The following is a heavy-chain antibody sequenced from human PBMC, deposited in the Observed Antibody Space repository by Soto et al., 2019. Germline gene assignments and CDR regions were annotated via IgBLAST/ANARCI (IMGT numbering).Heavy chain of an antibody. CDR3: ARDIGSYAYGEGY. CDR2: AYSSGTT. Sequence: QVQLQESGPGLVKPSETLSLTCSVSGGSINSYWWSWIRQPAGKGLEWIGRAYSSGTTPYNPSLNRRATLSVGTSKNQFSLKLSSVTAADTAVYYCARDIGSYAYGEGYWGQGIQVTVSS. V-gene: IGHV4-4*07. CDR1: GGSINSYW. J-gene: IGHJ4*02. D-gene: IGHD3-10*01.